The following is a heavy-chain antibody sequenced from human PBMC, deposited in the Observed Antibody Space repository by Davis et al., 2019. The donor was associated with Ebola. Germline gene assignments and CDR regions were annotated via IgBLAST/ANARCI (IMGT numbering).Heavy chain of an antibody. V-gene: IGHV4-59*01. CDR3: ARGRLLEWPPTFYGLDV. CDR1: GGSISSYY. J-gene: IGHJ6*04. D-gene: IGHD3-3*01. Sequence: SETLSLTCTVSGGSISSYYWSWIRQAPGKGLEWIGFIYNSGSTNHNPSLQSRVIISIDTANKQISLKLSSVTAADTAVYYCARGRLLEWPPTFYGLDVWGKGTTVTVSS. CDR2: IYNSGST.